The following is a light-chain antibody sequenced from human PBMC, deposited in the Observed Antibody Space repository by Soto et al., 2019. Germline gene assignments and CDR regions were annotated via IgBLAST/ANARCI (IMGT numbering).Light chain of an antibody. CDR2: AVR. CDR3: FSYTANDNWV. V-gene: IGLV2-11*01. CDR1: NSDVGRYNS. Sequence: QSVLTQPHSASGSPGQSVTISCTGTNSDVGRYNSVSWYQQLPGKAPQLIISAVRQRPSGVPDRFSGSKSGNTASLTISGLQTDDEADYFCFSYTANDNWVFGGGTKLTVL. J-gene: IGLJ3*02.